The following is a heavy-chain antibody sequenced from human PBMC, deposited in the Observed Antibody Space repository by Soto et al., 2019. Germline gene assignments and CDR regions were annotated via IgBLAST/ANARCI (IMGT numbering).Heavy chain of an antibody. CDR1: GGSISSSSYY. V-gene: IGHV4-39*01. Sequence: PSETLSLTCTVSGGSISSSSYYWVGIRQPPGKVLEWIGSIYYSGITYYNPSLKSRVTISVDTSKNQISQKLSSVTAADTAVYYCARLTHNSGSNLILGSYFDYWGQGTLVTVSS. J-gene: IGHJ4*02. D-gene: IGHD1-26*01. CDR3: ARLTHNSGSNLILGSYFDY. CDR2: IYYSGIT.